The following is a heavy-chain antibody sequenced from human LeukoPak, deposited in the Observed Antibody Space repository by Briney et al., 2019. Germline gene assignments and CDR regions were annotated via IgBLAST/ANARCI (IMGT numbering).Heavy chain of an antibody. CDR2: IRSDESTK. CDR1: GSTFSSYG. Sequence: PGGSLTLSCAASGSTFSSYGMHWVRQAPGKGLEWVAFIRSDESTKYYADSVKGRFTISRDTSKNTLYLEMNSLRPEDTALYYCVRYISSWAQTLLDYWGQGTVVTVSS. V-gene: IGHV3-30*02. J-gene: IGHJ4*02. D-gene: IGHD6-13*01. CDR3: VRYISSWAQTLLDY.